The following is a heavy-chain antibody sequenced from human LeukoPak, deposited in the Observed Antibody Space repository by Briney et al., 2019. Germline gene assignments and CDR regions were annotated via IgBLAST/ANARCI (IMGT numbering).Heavy chain of an antibody. CDR1: GFTFDDYT. J-gene: IGHJ3*02. CDR3: AKDILRTGVDAFDI. CDR2: ISWDGGST. D-gene: IGHD2-15*01. Sequence: GGSLRLSCAASGFTFDDYTMHWVRQAPGKGLEWVSLISWDGGSTYYADSVKGRFTISRDNSKNSLYLQMNSLRTEDTALYYCAKDILRTGVDAFDIWGQGTMVTVSS. V-gene: IGHV3-43*01.